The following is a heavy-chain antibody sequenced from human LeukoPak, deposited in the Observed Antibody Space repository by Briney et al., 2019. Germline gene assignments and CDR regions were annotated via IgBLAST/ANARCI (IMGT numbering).Heavy chain of an antibody. CDR1: GFIFSSYG. CDR3: ARSPTSWYFDY. Sequence: GGSLRLSRAASGFIFSSYGMHWVRQAPGKGLEWVAFIRNDGSNKYYADSVKGRFTISRDNSKNTLYLQMNSLRAEDTAVYYCARSPTSWYFDYWGQGTLVTVSS. D-gene: IGHD2-2*01. J-gene: IGHJ4*02. V-gene: IGHV3-30*02. CDR2: IRNDGSNK.